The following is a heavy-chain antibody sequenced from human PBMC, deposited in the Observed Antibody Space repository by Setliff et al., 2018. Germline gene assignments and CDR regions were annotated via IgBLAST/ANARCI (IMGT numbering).Heavy chain of an antibody. V-gene: IGHV1-3*04. CDR1: GYTFTNYG. Sequence: ASVKVSCKAFGYTFTNYGVSWVRQVPGQRLEWMGFIYTDNGNTKYSKNFQDRVAITRDTSASTAYMDLSSLRSDDMAVYYCARGRPTANPYYYYYMDVWGKGTTVTVSS. CDR3: ARGRPTANPYYYYYMDV. CDR2: IYTDNGNT. J-gene: IGHJ6*03. D-gene: IGHD4-4*01.